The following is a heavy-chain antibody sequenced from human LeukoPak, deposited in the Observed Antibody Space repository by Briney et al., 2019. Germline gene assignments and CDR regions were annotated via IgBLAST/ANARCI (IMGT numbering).Heavy chain of an antibody. Sequence: PSETLSLTCTVSGGSISSSSYYWSWIRQPPGKGLEWIGCIYHSGSTYYNPSLKSRVTISVDRSKNQFSLKLSSVTAADTAVYYCARVSDIVVVPAASPDAFDIWGQGTMVTVSS. J-gene: IGHJ3*02. CDR2: IYHSGST. CDR3: ARVSDIVVVPAASPDAFDI. D-gene: IGHD2-2*01. CDR1: GGSISSSSYY. V-gene: IGHV4-30-2*01.